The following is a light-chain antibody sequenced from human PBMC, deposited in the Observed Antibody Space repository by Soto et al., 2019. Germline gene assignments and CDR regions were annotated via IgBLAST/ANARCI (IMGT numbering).Light chain of an antibody. V-gene: IGKV4-1*01. CDR2: WAS. CDR1: QSVLYSSNNKNY. J-gene: IGKJ4*01. Sequence: DIVMTHSPDSLAVSLGERATINCKSSQSVLYSSNNKNYLAWYQQKPGQPPKLLIYWASTRESGVPGRFSGSGSGTDFTLTISSLQAEDVAVYYCQQYYSTLTFGGGTKVEIK. CDR3: QQYYSTLT.